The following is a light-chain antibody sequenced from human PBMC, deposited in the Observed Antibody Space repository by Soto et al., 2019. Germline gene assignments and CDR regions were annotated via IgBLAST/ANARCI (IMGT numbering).Light chain of an antibody. J-gene: IGLJ2*01. Sequence: QSALTQPPSASGSPGQSVTISCTGTSSDVGDYNYVSWYQQHPGKAPKLMIYEVSKRPSGVPDRFSGSKSGNTASLTVSGLQAEDEADYYCSSYAGKGVFGGGTQLNVL. V-gene: IGLV2-8*01. CDR3: SSYAGKGV. CDR1: SSDVGDYNY. CDR2: EVS.